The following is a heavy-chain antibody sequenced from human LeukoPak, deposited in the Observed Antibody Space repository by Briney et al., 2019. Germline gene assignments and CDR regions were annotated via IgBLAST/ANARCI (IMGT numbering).Heavy chain of an antibody. CDR3: AREADCSGGSCYRGAFDI. CDR1: GFTFSQYA. D-gene: IGHD2-15*01. CDR2: IWYDGSND. V-gene: IGHV3-33*01. Sequence: GSLELFYAASGFTFSQYAEHWVRQAPGKGLEWVAAIWYDGSNDYYADSVKGRFTISRDNSKNTLSMQMNSLRAEDTAVYYCAREADCSGGSCYRGAFDIWAQGPLVTVSS. J-gene: IGHJ4*02.